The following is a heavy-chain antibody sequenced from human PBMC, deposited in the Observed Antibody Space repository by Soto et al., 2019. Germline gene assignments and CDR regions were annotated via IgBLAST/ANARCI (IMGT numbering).Heavy chain of an antibody. V-gene: IGHV3-23*01. J-gene: IGHJ4*02. CDR1: GFTFSSCA. D-gene: IGHD3-10*01. Sequence: GGSLRLSCAATGFTFSSCAMSWVRQAPGKGLEWVSGIGGSGDDTEYTDSVKGRFTISRDNSKNTLYLQMNSLRAEDTALYYCAKESYNRRTDLDYWGQGT. CDR3: AKESYNRRTDLDY. CDR2: IGGSGDDT.